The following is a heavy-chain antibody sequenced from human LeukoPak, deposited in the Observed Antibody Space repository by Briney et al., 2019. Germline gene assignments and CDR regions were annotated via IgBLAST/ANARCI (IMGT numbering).Heavy chain of an antibody. CDR2: MYPNSGNT. J-gene: IGHJ6*02. Sequence: ASVKVSCKASGYTFTGYDLNWVRQATGQGLEWMGWMYPNSGNTGYAQKFQGRVTMTRNTSISTAYMELSSLRSEDTAVYYCARHPYYDFWSGLLSITPFRDYGMDVWGQGTTVTVSS. CDR3: ARHPYYDFWSGLLSITPFRDYGMDV. D-gene: IGHD3-3*01. V-gene: IGHV1-8*01. CDR1: GYTFTGYD.